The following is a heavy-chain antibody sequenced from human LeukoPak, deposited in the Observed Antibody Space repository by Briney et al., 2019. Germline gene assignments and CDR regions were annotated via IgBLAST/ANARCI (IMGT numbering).Heavy chain of an antibody. Sequence: NPSQTLSLTCAVSGYSISSGYYWGWIRQPPGKGLEWIGSIYHSGSTYYNPSLKSRVTISVDTSKNQFSLKLSSVTAADTAVYYCARGLGYCSSTSCYTLDNWFDPWGQGTLVTVSS. D-gene: IGHD2-2*02. J-gene: IGHJ5*02. CDR3: ARGLGYCSSTSCYTLDNWFDP. V-gene: IGHV4-38-2*01. CDR1: GYSISSGYY. CDR2: IYHSGST.